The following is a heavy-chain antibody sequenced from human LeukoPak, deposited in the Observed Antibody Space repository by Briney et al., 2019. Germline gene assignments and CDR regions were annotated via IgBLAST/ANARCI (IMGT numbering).Heavy chain of an antibody. Sequence: GGSLRLSCAASGFSFSSYNMGWVRQAPGKGLEWVSAITSVGSTYYADSVKGRFTISRDNSKNTLYLQMNSLRAEDTAVYYCARDRTPGYCSGGSCYGDYWGQGTLVTVSS. CDR1: GFSFSSYN. CDR2: ITSVGST. V-gene: IGHV3-23*01. J-gene: IGHJ4*02. D-gene: IGHD2-15*01. CDR3: ARDRTPGYCSGGSCYGDY.